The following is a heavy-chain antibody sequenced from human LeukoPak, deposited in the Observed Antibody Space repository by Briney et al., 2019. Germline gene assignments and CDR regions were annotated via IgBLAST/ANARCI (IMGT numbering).Heavy chain of an antibody. CDR2: INHSGST. CDR3: ASGWRDYDFWSGQYLRPIRFDP. V-gene: IGHV4-34*01. Sequence: SETLSLTCAVYGGSFSGYYWSWIRQPPGKGLEWIGEINHSGSTNYNPSLKSRVTISVDTSKNQFSLKLSSVTAADTAVYYCASGWRDYDFWSGQYLRPIRFDPWGQGTLVTVSS. CDR1: GGSFSGYY. J-gene: IGHJ5*02. D-gene: IGHD3-3*01.